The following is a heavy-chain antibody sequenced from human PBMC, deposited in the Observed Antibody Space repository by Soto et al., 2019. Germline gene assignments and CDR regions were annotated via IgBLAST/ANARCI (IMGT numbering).Heavy chain of an antibody. V-gene: IGHV3-30*18. D-gene: IGHD3-3*01. CDR1: GFSFTSYG. CDR3: AKDRRDGDNWSDY. J-gene: IGHJ4*02. CDR2: ISSDGTDT. Sequence: QVQLVQSGGGVVQPGRSLRLSCAASGFSFTSYGMHWIRQAPGKGLEWVALISSDGTDTYYADSVKGRFTISRDNSKNTLYLQMSSLRAEDTAVYYCAKDRRDGDNWSDYWGQGTLVAVSS.